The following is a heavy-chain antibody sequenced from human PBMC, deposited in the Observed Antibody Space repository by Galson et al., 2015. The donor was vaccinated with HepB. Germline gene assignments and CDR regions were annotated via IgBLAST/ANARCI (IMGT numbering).Heavy chain of an antibody. CDR2: ISSNGKGI. J-gene: IGHJ4*02. V-gene: IGHV3-11*01. CDR1: GFDFNDRY. Sequence: SLRLSCAAAGFDFNDRYMSWIRQAPGKGLEWISYISSNGKGIYYADSVKGRFTISRDNAKNSLYLQMNSVRAEDTAVYYCQIGHYFDSWGQGTLVIVSS. D-gene: IGHD2-21*01. CDR3: QIGHYFDS.